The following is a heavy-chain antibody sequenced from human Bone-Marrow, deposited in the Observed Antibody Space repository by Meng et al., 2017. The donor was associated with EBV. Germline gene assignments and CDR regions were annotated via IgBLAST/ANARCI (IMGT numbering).Heavy chain of an antibody. V-gene: IGHV4-34*01. CDR3: ARVDLPTIFGVAQDY. CDR2: INQSGSI. CDR1: GGSFSAYY. D-gene: IGHD3-3*01. J-gene: IGHJ4*02. Sequence: QVHLQQWGAGLLKPSXTLSVTCAVYGGSFSAYYWSWIRQPPGKGLEWIGEINQSGSINYNPSLKSRATFSVDTSKNQFSLRLTSVTAADTAVYYCARVDLPTIFGVAQDYWGQGTLVTVSS.